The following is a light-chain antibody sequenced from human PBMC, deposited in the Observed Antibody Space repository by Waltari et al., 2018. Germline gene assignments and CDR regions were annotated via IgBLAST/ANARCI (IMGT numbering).Light chain of an antibody. J-gene: IGKJ1*01. CDR1: QSVGIN. Sequence: EIVLTQSPATLSVSPGERVTLPCRASQSVGINLTWFQQKSGRAPRLLIYGASTRATGVPARFSGSGSGTEFTLTISSLQSEDFAVYYCQQHDNWPRTFGQGTKVDIQ. V-gene: IGKV3-15*01. CDR3: QQHDNWPRT. CDR2: GAS.